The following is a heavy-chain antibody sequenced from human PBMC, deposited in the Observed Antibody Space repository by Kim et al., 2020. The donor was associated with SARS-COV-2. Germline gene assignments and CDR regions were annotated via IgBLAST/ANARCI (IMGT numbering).Heavy chain of an antibody. CDR3: ARDRSRENTIDY. V-gene: IGHV4-39*07. D-gene: IGHD1-26*01. CDR1: GGSISSSSYY. CDR2: IYYSGST. Sequence: SETLSLTCTVSGGSISSSSYYWGWIRQPPGKGLEWIGSIYYSGSTYYNPSLKSRVTISLDTSKNQFSLKLSSVTAADTAVYYCARDRSRENTIDYWGQGTLVTVSS. J-gene: IGHJ4*02.